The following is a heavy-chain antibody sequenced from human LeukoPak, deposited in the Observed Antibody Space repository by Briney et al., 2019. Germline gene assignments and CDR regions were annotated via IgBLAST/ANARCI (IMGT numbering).Heavy chain of an antibody. CDR3: ARGVQKSVWYLDS. J-gene: IGHJ4*02. CDR2: ISHIGNA. D-gene: IGHD5/OR15-5a*01. V-gene: IGHV4-34*01. Sequence: SETLSLTCGVHGGSFSDYYWTWIRQPPGRGLEWIGEISHIGNAIYSPSLTSRVTISIDTSHNQFSLKLTSVTAADTALYYCARGVQKSVWYLDSWGQGTLVTVSS. CDR1: GGSFSDYY.